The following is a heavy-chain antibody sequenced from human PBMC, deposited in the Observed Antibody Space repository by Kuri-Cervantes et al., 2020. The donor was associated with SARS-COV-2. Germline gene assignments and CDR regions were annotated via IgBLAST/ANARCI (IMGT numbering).Heavy chain of an antibody. CDR3: ASGGPILFNWFDP. Sequence: ASVKVSCKVSGYTLTELSMHWVRQVPGKGLEWMGGFDPEDGETIHAQKFQGRVTMTEDTSTDTAYMELSSLRSEDTAVYYCASGGPILFNWFDPWGQGTLVTVSS. CDR1: GYTLTELS. J-gene: IGHJ5*02. D-gene: IGHD2-15*01. V-gene: IGHV1-24*01. CDR2: FDPEDGET.